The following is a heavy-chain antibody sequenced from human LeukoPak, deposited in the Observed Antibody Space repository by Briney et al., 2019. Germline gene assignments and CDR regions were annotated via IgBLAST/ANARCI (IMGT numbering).Heavy chain of an antibody. CDR2: IGGSGTNI. CDR1: GFPFSDYY. Sequence: GGSLRLSCAASGFPFSDYYMSWIRQAPGKGLEWVSYIGGSGTNIYYADSMKGRFTISRDNSKNTLFLQMNSLRAEDTAVYYCAKVPHLPLSSGWYVDYWGQGTLVTVSS. J-gene: IGHJ4*02. D-gene: IGHD6-19*01. V-gene: IGHV3-11*01. CDR3: AKVPHLPLSSGWYVDY.